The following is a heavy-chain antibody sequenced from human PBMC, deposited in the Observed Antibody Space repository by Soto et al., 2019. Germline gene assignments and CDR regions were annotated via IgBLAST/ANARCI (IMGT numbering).Heavy chain of an antibody. CDR1: GFTFSSYS. J-gene: IGHJ3*02. CDR2: ISSSSSYI. CDR3: ASYHDYGDYVAFDI. D-gene: IGHD4-17*01. Sequence: GGSLRLSCAASGFTFSSYSMNWVRQAPGKGLEWVSSISSSSSYIYYADSVKGRFTISRDNAKNSLYLQMNSLRAEDTAVYYCASYHDYGDYVAFDIWGQGTMVTVSS. V-gene: IGHV3-21*01.